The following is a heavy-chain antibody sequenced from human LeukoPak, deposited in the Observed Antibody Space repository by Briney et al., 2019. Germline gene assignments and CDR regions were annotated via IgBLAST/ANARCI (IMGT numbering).Heavy chain of an antibody. J-gene: IGHJ6*02. V-gene: IGHV1-69*13. Sequence: GALVKVSCKASGGTFSSYAISWVRQAPGQGLEWMGGIIPIFGTANYAQKFQGRVTITADESTSTAYMELSSLRSEDTAVYYCARDVARYRHGMDVWGQGTTVTVSS. CDR3: ARDVARYRHGMDV. CDR2: IIPIFGTA. CDR1: GGTFSSYA. D-gene: IGHD2-15*01.